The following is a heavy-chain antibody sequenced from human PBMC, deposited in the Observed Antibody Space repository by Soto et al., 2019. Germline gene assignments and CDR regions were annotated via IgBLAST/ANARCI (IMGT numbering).Heavy chain of an antibody. CDR1: GGSFSGYY. V-gene: IGHV4-34*01. D-gene: IGHD2-8*02. CDR2: INHSGST. CDR3: ARDKITGLFDY. Sequence: QVQLQQWGAGLLKPSETLSLTCAVYGGSFSGYYWTWIRQPPGTGLAGIGEINHSGSTNYNPSLKSRVTISGDTSKNQFSLKLTSVTAADTAVYYCARDKITGLFDYWGQGTLVTVSS. J-gene: IGHJ4*02.